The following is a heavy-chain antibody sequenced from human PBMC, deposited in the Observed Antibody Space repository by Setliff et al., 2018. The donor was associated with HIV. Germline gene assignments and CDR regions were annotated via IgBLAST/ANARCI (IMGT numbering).Heavy chain of an antibody. Sequence: GASVKVSCKASGYTFTGYYLHWLRQAPGQGLEWMGYIIPDSGDTKYSQKFQGRVTMTRDTSITTAYMELSRLRSDDTAVYYCALASIVSTARWNHWGRGTLVTVS. CDR3: ALASIVSTARWNH. CDR2: IIPDSGDT. CDR1: GYTFTGYY. J-gene: IGHJ5*02. D-gene: IGHD1-26*01. V-gene: IGHV1-2*02.